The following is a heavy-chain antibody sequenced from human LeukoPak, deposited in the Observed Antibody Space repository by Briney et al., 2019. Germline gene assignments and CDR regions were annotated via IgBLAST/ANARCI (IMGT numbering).Heavy chain of an antibody. Sequence: PGGSLRLSCVASGFTFSDYWMAWVRQAPGKGLEWVSAISGSGGSTYYADSVKGRFTISRDNSKNTLYLQMNSLRAEDTAVYYCAKTSDPGYSSSWYTYYFDYWGQGTLVTVSS. V-gene: IGHV3-23*01. J-gene: IGHJ4*02. CDR1: GFTFSDYW. CDR3: AKTSDPGYSSSWYTYYFDY. D-gene: IGHD6-13*01. CDR2: ISGSGGST.